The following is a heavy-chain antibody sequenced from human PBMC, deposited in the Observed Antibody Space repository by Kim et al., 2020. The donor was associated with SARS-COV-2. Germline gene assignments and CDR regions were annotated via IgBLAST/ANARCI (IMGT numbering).Heavy chain of an antibody. CDR3: ARDRAYNTFDY. D-gene: IGHD3-16*01. V-gene: IGHV3-7*03. Sequence: KYVDSGKGRFIISRDNAKNSLYLQVNSLRAEDTAVYYCARDRAYNTFDYWGQGTLVTVSS. J-gene: IGHJ4*02.